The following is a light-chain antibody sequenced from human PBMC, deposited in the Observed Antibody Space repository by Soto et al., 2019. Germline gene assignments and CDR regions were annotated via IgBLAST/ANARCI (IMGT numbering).Light chain of an antibody. Sequence: EIVLTQSPGTLSLSPEERATLFCRASQSVSSSYLAWYQQKPGQTHRLLIHGASSRATGIPDRFSGSGSGKDFTLMISRLEPEDFAVYYCQQYGSSPATFGEGTKVEIK. J-gene: IGKJ1*01. CDR1: QSVSSSY. V-gene: IGKV3-20*01. CDR2: GAS. CDR3: QQYGSSPAT.